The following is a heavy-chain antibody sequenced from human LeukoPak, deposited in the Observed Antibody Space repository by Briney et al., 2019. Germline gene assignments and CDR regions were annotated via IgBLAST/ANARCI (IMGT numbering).Heavy chain of an antibody. CDR1: GYTFTDYY. Sequence: GASVKVSCKASGYTFTDYYMHWVRQAPGQGLEWMGWINPKSGGTNYAQKFQGRVTTTRDMSISTACMELSGLRSDDTAVYYCARTYYSDSRGMDDVFDIWGQGTMVTVSS. CDR2: INPKSGGT. V-gene: IGHV1-2*02. CDR3: ARTYYSDSRGMDDVFDI. J-gene: IGHJ3*02. D-gene: IGHD3-22*01.